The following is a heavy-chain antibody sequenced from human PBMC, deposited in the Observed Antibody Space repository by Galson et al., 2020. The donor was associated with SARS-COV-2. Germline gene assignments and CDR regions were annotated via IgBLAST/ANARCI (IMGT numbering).Heavy chain of an antibody. CDR2: IYPGDSET. CDR3: ARQGMADTLGVAY. Sequence: GETLKIFCKGSGYTYTKYWIGCVRQIPGKGLEWMGNIYPGDSETRYSPSSQGQVTISADTSISTAYLQWSSLKASDTAMYYCARQGMADTLGVAYGGQGTQVTVSS. CDR1: GYTYTKYW. J-gene: IGHJ4*02. V-gene: IGHV5-51*01. D-gene: IGHD3-16*01.